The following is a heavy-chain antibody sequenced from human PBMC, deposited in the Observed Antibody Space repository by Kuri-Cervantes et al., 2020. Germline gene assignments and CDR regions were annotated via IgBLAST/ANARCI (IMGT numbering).Heavy chain of an antibody. V-gene: IGHV3-23*01. D-gene: IGHD3-22*01. CDR1: GFTFSSYW. J-gene: IGHJ3*02. CDR2: ISGSGGST. Sequence: GESLKISCAASGFTFSSYWMSWVRQAPGKGLGWVSAISGSGGSTYYADSVKGRFSISRDNSKNTLYLQMNSLRAEDTAVYYCAKGITYYYDSSGYQRGDAFDIWGQGTMVAVSS. CDR3: AKGITYYYDSSGYQRGDAFDI.